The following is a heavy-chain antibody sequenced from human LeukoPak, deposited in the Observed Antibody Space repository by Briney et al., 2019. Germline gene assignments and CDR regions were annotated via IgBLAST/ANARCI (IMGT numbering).Heavy chain of an antibody. D-gene: IGHD3-10*01. V-gene: IGHV3-33*06. Sequence: GGSLRLSCATSGFTFSSHGMHWVRQAPGKGLEWVADIWYDGSKTYYADSVKGRFTISRDYSKNTLYLQMNNLRAEDTAVYYCAKDLSYGSPWFEPWGQGTLVTVSS. CDR2: IWYDGSKT. CDR1: GFTFSSHG. J-gene: IGHJ5*02. CDR3: AKDLSYGSPWFEP.